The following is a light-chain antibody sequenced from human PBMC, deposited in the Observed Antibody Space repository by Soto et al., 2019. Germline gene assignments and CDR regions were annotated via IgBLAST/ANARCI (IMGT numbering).Light chain of an antibody. J-gene: IGKJ3*01. Sequence: DLPMTQSPSSLSASVGDRVTITCQASQDISNYLNWYQQKPGKAPKLLIYDASNLETGVPSRFSASGSGTDFTFTISGLQPEDIATYYCQQYDNLPLTFGPGTKVDIK. CDR1: QDISNY. CDR3: QQYDNLPLT. V-gene: IGKV1-33*01. CDR2: DAS.